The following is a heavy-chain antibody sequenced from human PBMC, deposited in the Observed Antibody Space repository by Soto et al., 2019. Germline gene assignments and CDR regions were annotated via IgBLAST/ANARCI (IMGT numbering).Heavy chain of an antibody. CDR2: IRSKAYGGTP. V-gene: IGHV3-49*04. CDR3: TRSGTAINNKYLDC. J-gene: IGHJ4*02. CDR1: GFTFGDYA. Sequence: GGSLRLSCTASGFTFGDYAMDWVRQAPGKGLEWVGFIRSKAYGGTPEYAASVKGRFTISRDDSNSIAYLQMNSLKTEDTAVYYCTRSGTAINNKYLDCWGRGALVTVSS. D-gene: IGHD5-18*01.